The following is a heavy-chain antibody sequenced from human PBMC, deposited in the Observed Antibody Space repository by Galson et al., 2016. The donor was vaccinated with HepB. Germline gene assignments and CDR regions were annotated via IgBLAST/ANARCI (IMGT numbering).Heavy chain of an antibody. D-gene: IGHD4-23*01. CDR2: INSSGTST. Sequence: SLRLSCAASGFTFSDYSMTWVRQAPGKGLVWVSSINSSGTSTYIADSVKGRFNISRDNSKNTLFLQMKNLRAEDTAVYYCARVSRPGLSTPRYGMDVWGRGTTVTVSS. CDR3: ARVSRPGLSTPRYGMDV. V-gene: IGHV3-23*01. CDR1: GFTFSDYS. J-gene: IGHJ6*02.